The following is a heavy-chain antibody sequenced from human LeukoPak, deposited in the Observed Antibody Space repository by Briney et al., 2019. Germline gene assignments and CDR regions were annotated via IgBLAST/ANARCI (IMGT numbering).Heavy chain of an antibody. D-gene: IGHD6-19*01. Sequence: ASVKVSCKASGYAFTSYHMHWVRQAPGQGLEWMGIINPSGGSTSYAQKFQGRVTITRDTSASTAYMELSSLRSEDTAVYYCARAGSGRSFDYWGQGTLVTVSS. J-gene: IGHJ4*02. CDR1: GYAFTSYH. CDR2: INPSGGST. CDR3: ARAGSGRSFDY. V-gene: IGHV1-46*01.